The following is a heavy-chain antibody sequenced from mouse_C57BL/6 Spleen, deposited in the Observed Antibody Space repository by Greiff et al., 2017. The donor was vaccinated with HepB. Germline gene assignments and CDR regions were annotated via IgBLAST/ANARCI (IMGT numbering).Heavy chain of an antibody. J-gene: IGHJ2*01. CDR1: GYAFSSSW. CDR3: ARGGLGTTVVGFDY. Sequence: QVQLQQSGPELVKPGASVKISCKASGYAFSSSWMNWVKQRPGKGLEWIGRIYPGDGDTNYNGKFKGKATLTADKSSSTAYMQLSSLTSEDSAVYFCARGGLGTTVVGFDYWGQGTTLTVSS. V-gene: IGHV1-82*01. D-gene: IGHD1-1*01. CDR2: IYPGDGDT.